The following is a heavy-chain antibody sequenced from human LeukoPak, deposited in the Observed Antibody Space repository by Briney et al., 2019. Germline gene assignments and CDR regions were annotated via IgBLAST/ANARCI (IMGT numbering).Heavy chain of an antibody. CDR1: GFTFSSYS. Sequence: GGSLRLSCVVSGFTFSSYSMIWVRQAPGKGLQWVANMKKDGSETNYVDSVKGRFTISRDKSQNSVFLQLNSLRPEDTAVYYCARQQRIRHCSEGVCTEGYYFDYWGQGTLVTVSS. CDR2: MKKDGSET. V-gene: IGHV3-7*03. J-gene: IGHJ4*02. CDR3: ARQQRIRHCSEGVCTEGYYFDY. D-gene: IGHD2-15*01.